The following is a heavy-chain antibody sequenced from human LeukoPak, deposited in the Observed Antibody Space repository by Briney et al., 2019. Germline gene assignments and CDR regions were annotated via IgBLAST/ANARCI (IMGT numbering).Heavy chain of an antibody. CDR2: ISYDGTIR. V-gene: IGHV3-30*18. CDR1: GFIFSRYW. D-gene: IGHD2-2*01. Sequence: QPGGSLRLSCAASGFIFSRYWMHWVRQAPGKGLEWVAVISYDGTIRNYADSVKGRFTISRDNSKNTLYLQMNSLTAEDTALYYCAKGGCSSTTCYLANPWGQGTLVTVSS. J-gene: IGHJ5*02. CDR3: AKGGCSSTTCYLANP.